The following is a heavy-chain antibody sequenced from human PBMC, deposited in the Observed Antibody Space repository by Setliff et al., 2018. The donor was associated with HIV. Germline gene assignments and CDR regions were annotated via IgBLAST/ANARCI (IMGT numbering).Heavy chain of an antibody. CDR1: GGSFSGYY. CDR2: IIHSGGT. D-gene: IGHD5-12*01. Sequence: SETLSLTCAVYGGSFSGYYWNWIRQPPGKGLEWIGEIIHSGGTNYNPSLKSRVTISADTSKNQFSLKLSSVTAADTAVYYCARRSGYAEDYWGQGTLVTVSS. CDR3: ARRSGYAEDY. J-gene: IGHJ4*02. V-gene: IGHV4-34*12.